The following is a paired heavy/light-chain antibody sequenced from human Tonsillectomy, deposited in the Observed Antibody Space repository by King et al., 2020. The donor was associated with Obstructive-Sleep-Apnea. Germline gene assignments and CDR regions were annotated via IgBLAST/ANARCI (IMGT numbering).Light chain of an antibody. CDR1: KLGDKY. CDR2: QDT. V-gene: IGLV3-1*01. CDR3: QAWDSSTFYV. J-gene: IGLJ1*01. Sequence: YELTQPPSVSVSPGQTASIACSGDKLGDKYVCWYQHKPGQSPVLVIYQDTKRPSGIPERFSGSNSGNTATLTISGTQTMDEADYFCQAWDSSTFYVFGTGTKVTVL.
Heavy chain of an antibody. J-gene: IGHJ4*02. CDR3: ARDGGGRYQPGGGVIDN. Sequence: QVQLQESGPGLVKPSETLSLTCTVSGDSINNYYWTWIRQPPGKGLECIGQISYSGNINYSPSLKGRVTISVDTPKNQFSLKLSSVTAADTAVYYCARDGGGRYQPGGGVIDNWGQGTLVTVSS. V-gene: IGHV4-59*01. CDR1: GDSINNYY. CDR2: ISYSGNI. D-gene: IGHD2-2*01.